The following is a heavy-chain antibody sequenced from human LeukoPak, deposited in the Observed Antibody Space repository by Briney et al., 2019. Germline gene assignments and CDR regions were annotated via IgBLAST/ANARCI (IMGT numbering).Heavy chain of an antibody. CDR2: IYHSGNT. CDR1: GYSISSSYY. Sequence: SETLSLTCTVSGYSISSSYYWGWIRQPPGKGLEWIGSIYHSGNTYYNPSLKSRVTISVDTSKNQFSLKLSSVTAADTAVYYCARVDTAMAPFDYWGQGTLVTVSS. V-gene: IGHV4-38-2*02. D-gene: IGHD5-18*01. CDR3: ARVDTAMAPFDY. J-gene: IGHJ4*02.